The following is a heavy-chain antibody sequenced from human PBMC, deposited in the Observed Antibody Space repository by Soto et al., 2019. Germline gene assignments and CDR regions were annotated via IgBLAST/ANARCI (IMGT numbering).Heavy chain of an antibody. Sequence: GGSLRLSCAASGFTFSSHGMHWVRQAPGKGLEWVAVISFDGGKKYYADSVKGRFTISRDNSKNTLDLQMNSLRDEDTAVYYCARDFRVPPSTTYYYYYGMDVWGQGTTVTVSS. CDR3: ARDFRVPPSTTYYYYYGMDV. CDR1: GFTFSSHG. CDR2: ISFDGGKK. V-gene: IGHV3-30*03. D-gene: IGHD2-2*01. J-gene: IGHJ6*02.